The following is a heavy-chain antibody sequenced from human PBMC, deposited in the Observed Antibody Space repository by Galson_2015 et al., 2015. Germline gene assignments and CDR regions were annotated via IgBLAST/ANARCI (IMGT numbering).Heavy chain of an antibody. CDR2: IIPILGIA. D-gene: IGHD2/OR15-2a*01. CDR1: GGTFSSYA. Sequence: SVKVSCKASGGTFSSYAISWVRQAPGQGLEWMGRIIPILGIANYAQKLQGRVTITADKSTSTAYMELSSLRSEDTAVYYCARDEPEGDVMSPAYYMDVWGKGTTVTVSS. CDR3: ARDEPEGDVMSPAYYMDV. V-gene: IGHV1-69*04. J-gene: IGHJ6*03.